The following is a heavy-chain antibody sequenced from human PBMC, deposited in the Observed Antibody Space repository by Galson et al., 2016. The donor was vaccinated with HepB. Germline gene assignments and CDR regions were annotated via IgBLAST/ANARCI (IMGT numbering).Heavy chain of an antibody. CDR2: IYSDGST. CDR1: GFTFSNDW. D-gene: IGHD1-14*01. CDR3: ARDSTAPFRAGY. Sequence: SLRLSCAGSGFTFSNDWMHWVRQAPWKGLEWVSVIYSDGSTHYADSVKGRFSISRDNSKNTLYLQMNSLRGEDTAVYYCARDSTAPFRAGYWGQGTLVTVSS. J-gene: IGHJ4*02. V-gene: IGHV3-66*01.